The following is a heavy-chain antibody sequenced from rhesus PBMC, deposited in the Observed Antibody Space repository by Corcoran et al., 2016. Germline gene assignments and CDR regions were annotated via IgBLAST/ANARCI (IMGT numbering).Heavy chain of an antibody. Sequence: QVQLQESGPGLVTPSETLSLTCAVSGGSISSRYWSWIRPAPGKGLEWIGRIDSSGSTYYNPSLKSRVTLSVDTSKNQFSLKLSSVTAADTAVYYCARRAVAKGYFDYWGQGVLVTVSS. V-gene: IGHV4S11*01. CDR2: IDSSGST. D-gene: IGHD4-29*01. J-gene: IGHJ4*01. CDR3: ARRAVAKGYFDY. CDR1: GGSISSRY.